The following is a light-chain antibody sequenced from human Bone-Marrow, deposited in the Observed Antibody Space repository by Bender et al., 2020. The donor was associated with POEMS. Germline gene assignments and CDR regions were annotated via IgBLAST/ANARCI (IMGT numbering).Light chain of an antibody. J-gene: IGLJ2*01. CDR2: ENN. V-gene: IGLV1-51*01. Sequence: QSLLTQPPSVSAAPGQKVTISCSGSSSNIGTNYVSWYQQLPGTAPKLLIYENNKRPSGIPDRFSGSKSDTSATLGITGLQTGDEADYYCGTWDGSLSIGVFGGGTKLTVL. CDR1: SSNIGTNY. CDR3: GTWDGSLSIGV.